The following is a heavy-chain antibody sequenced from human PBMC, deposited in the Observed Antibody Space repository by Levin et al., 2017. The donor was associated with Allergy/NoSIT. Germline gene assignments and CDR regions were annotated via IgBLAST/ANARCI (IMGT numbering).Heavy chain of an antibody. Sequence: GGSLRLSCTTSGFIFSNHAMHWVRQAPGKGLEWVAVISYDGNNKYFADSVKGRFTISRDNSKNTLHLQMNSLRPEDTALYYCTRERGGTTDIWNFYNGMDVWGQGTTVSVSS. D-gene: IGHD4-11*01. CDR2: ISYDGNNK. J-gene: IGHJ6*02. CDR1: GFIFSNHA. CDR3: TRERGGTTDIWNFYNGMDV. V-gene: IGHV3-30-3*01.